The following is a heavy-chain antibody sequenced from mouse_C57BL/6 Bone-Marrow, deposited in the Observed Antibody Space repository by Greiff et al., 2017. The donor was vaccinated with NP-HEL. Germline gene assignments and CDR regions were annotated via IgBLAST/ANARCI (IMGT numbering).Heavy chain of an antibody. CDR2: IDPSDSYT. V-gene: IGHV1-50*01. CDR1: GYTFTSYW. J-gene: IGHJ2*01. Sequence: VKLQQSGAELVKPGASVKLSCKASGYTFTSYWMQWVKQRPGQGLEWIGEIDPSDSYTNYNQKFKGKATLTVDTSSSTAYMQLSSLTSEDSAVYYCARCDSGPYYFDYWGQGTTLTVSS. CDR3: ARCDSGPYYFDY. D-gene: IGHD3-2*02.